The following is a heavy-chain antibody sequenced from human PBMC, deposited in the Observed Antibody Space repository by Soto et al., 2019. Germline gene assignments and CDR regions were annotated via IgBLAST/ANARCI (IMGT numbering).Heavy chain of an antibody. D-gene: IGHD3-10*01. J-gene: IGHJ4*02. V-gene: IGHV4-39*01. CDR1: GGSISSSSYY. CDR2: IYYSGST. CDR3: ARRVPKYYGSGSNSYFDY. Sequence: PSETLSLTCTVSGGSISSSSYYWGWIRQPPGKGLEWIGSIYYSGSTYYNPSLKSRVTISVDTSKNQFSLKLSSVTAADTAVYYCARRVPKYYGSGSNSYFDYWGQGTLVTVS.